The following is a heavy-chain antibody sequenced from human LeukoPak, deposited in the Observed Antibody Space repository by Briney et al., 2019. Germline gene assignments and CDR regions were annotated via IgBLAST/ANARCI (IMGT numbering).Heavy chain of an antibody. D-gene: IGHD3-9*01. J-gene: IGHJ5*02. V-gene: IGHV4-61*02. CDR1: GGSISNVSYY. CDR3: ARRGLRYFDWLLPRRGVDWFDP. CDR2: IYSSGRT. Sequence: SETLSLTCAVSGGSISNVSYYWSWIRQPAGKGLEWIGRIYSSGRTNYNPSLKSRVTISVDTSKNQFSLKLSSVTAADTAVYYCARRGLRYFDWLLPRRGVDWFDPWGQGTLVTVSS.